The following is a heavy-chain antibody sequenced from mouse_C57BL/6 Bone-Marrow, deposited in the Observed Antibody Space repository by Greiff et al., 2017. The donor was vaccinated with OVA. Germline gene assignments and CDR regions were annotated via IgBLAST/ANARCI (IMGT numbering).Heavy chain of an antibody. CDR2: IWRGGST. CDR3: AKPLYYGSSSYFDY. D-gene: IGHD1-1*01. V-gene: IGHV2-5*01. Sequence: VKLMESGPGLVQPSQSLSITCTVSGFSLTSYGVHWVRQSPGKGLEWLGVIWRGGSTDYNAAFMSRLSITKDNSKSQVFFKMNSLQDDDTAIYYCAKPLYYGSSSYFDYWGQGTTLTVSS. CDR1: GFSLTSYG. J-gene: IGHJ2*01.